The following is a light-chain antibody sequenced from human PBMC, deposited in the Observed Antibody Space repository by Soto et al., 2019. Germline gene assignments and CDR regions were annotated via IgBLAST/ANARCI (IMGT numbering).Light chain of an antibody. CDR1: QSVTSSH. V-gene: IGKV3-20*01. CDR2: SAS. J-gene: IGKJ1*01. Sequence: EIVLTQSPATLSLSPGERATLSCRASQSVTSSHLAWYQQKPGQAPRLLIYSASSRATGIPDRFSGSGSGTDFTLTISRLEPEDFAVYYCQRYGGFGQGTKVDIK. CDR3: QRYGG.